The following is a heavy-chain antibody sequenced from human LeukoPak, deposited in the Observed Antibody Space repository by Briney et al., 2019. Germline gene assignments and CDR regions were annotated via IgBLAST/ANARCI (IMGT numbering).Heavy chain of an antibody. CDR1: GGSFSGYY. CDR3: ARRWNWFDP. D-gene: IGHD5-24*01. CDR2: INHSGST. V-gene: IGHV4-34*01. Sequence: SETLSLTCAVYGGSFSGYYWSWIRQPPGKGLEWIGEINHSGSTNYNPSLKSRVTISVDTSKNQFSLKLSSMTAADTAVYYCARRWNWFDPWGQGTLVTVSS. J-gene: IGHJ5*02.